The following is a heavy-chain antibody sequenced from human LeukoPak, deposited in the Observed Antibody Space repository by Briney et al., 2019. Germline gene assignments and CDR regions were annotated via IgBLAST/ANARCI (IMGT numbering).Heavy chain of an antibody. CDR3: ARDEDYYGSVTDWGG. V-gene: IGHV1-2*02. J-gene: IGHJ4*02. D-gene: IGHD3-10*01. Sequence: GATVKVSCKASGYTFTGYYMHWVRQAPGQGLEWMGWINPNSGGTNYAQKFQGRVTMTRDTSISTAYMELSRLRSDDTAVYYCARDEDYYGSVTDWGGWGQGTLVTVSS. CDR2: INPNSGGT. CDR1: GYTFTGYY.